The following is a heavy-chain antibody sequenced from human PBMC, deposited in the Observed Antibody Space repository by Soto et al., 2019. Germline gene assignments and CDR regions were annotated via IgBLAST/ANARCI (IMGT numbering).Heavy chain of an antibody. J-gene: IGHJ4*02. CDR1: GFTFSSYG. Sequence: QVQLVESGGGVVQPGRSLRLSCAASGFTFSSYGMHWVRQAPGKGLEWVAVISYDGSNKYYADSVKGRFTISRDNSKNPLYLQMNSLRAEDTAVYYCAKDPRRDNFDYWGQGTLVTVSS. CDR2: ISYDGSNK. CDR3: AKDPRRDNFDY. V-gene: IGHV3-30*18.